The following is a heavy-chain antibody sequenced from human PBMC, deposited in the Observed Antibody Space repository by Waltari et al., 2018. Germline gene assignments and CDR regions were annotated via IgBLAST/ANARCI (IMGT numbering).Heavy chain of an antibody. CDR2: IKPNSGAT. D-gene: IGHD2-2*03. CDR1: GYTFIGYN. CDR3: AKEHGHCGGTSCFRPDY. Sequence: QVQLVQSGADVKRPGASVKVSCKASGYTFIGYNIHWVRQAPGQGLEWMGWIKPNSGATNYAQKFQGRVTLTSDTSISTAYMELTRLMSDDTAVYYCAKEHGHCGGTSCFRPDYWGQGTLVTVSS. V-gene: IGHV1-2*02. J-gene: IGHJ4*02.